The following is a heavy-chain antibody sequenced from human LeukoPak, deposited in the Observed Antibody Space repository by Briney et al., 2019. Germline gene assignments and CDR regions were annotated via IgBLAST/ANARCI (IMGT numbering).Heavy chain of an antibody. J-gene: IGHJ4*02. V-gene: IGHV4-4*02. CDR1: GGSISSSNW. CDR2: IYYSGST. CDR3: ARAARDSYYFDY. Sequence: SETLSLTCAVSGGSISSSNWWSWVRQPPGKGLEWIGYIYYSGSTNYNPSLKSRVTISVDTSKNQFSLKLSSVTAADTAVYYCARAARDSYYFDYWGQGTLVTVSS.